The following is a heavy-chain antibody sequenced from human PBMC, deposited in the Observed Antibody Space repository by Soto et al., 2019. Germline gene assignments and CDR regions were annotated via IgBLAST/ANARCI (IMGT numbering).Heavy chain of an antibody. J-gene: IGHJ6*03. Sequence: SLKISCKGSGYSFTSDWIGWVRQMPGKGLEWMGIIYPGDSDTRYSPSFQGQVTISADKSISTAYLQWSSLKASDTAMYYCARQVQYGSGSYYNPDDYYYYMDVWGKGTTVTVSS. V-gene: IGHV5-51*01. CDR1: GYSFTSDW. CDR2: IYPGDSDT. D-gene: IGHD3-10*01. CDR3: ARQVQYGSGSYYNPDDYYYYMDV.